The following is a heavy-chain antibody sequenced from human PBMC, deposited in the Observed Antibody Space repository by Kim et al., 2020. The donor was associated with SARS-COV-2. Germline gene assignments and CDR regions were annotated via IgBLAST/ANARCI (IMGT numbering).Heavy chain of an antibody. D-gene: IGHD4-4*01. Sequence: GGSLRLSCAASGFTFSSYSMNWVRQAPGKGLEWVSSISSSSSYIYYADSVKGRFTISRDNAKNSLYLQMNSLRAEDTAVYYCARDDYSNYVVSVNFDYWGQGTLVTVSS. V-gene: IGHV3-21*01. J-gene: IGHJ4*02. CDR2: ISSSSSYI. CDR3: ARDDYSNYVVSVNFDY. CDR1: GFTFSSYS.